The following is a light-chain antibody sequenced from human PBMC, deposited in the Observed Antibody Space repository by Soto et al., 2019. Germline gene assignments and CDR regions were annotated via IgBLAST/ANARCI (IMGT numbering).Light chain of an antibody. CDR2: GTS. CDR3: HQYNFWPT. Sequence: EIVMTQSPATLSVSPGERATLSCRASQSVSTNLAWYQQKPGQSPRLLIYGTSTRATGVPARFSGGGSGTEFTLTISRLQSEDFAVYFCHQYNFWPTFGQGTKVEIK. CDR1: QSVSTN. J-gene: IGKJ1*01. V-gene: IGKV3-15*01.